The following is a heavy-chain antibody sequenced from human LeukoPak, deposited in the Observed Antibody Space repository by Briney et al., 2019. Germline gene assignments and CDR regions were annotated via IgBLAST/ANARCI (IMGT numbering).Heavy chain of an antibody. CDR2: INAGNGNT. CDR1: GYTFISYA. D-gene: IGHD5-18*01. Sequence: ASVKVSCKASGYTFISYAIHWVRQAPGQRLEWMGWINAGNGNTKYSQKLQGRVTINRDTSATTAYMELSGLRSEDTAVYYCARDRDSYGPALDYWGQGTLVTVSS. J-gene: IGHJ4*02. CDR3: ARDRDSYGPALDY. V-gene: IGHV1-3*01.